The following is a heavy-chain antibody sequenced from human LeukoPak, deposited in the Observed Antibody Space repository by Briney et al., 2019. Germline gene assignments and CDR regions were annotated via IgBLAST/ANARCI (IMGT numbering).Heavy chain of an antibody. J-gene: IGHJ3*02. V-gene: IGHV3-48*03. CDR3: ARDGWYSSGGAFDI. Sequence: GGSLRLSCAASGFTFSSYEMNWVRQAPGKGLEWVSYISSSGSTIYYADSVKGRFTISRDNAKNLLYLQMNSLRAEDTAVYYCARDGWYSSGGAFDIWGQGTMVTVSS. CDR1: GFTFSSYE. D-gene: IGHD6-25*01. CDR2: ISSSGSTI.